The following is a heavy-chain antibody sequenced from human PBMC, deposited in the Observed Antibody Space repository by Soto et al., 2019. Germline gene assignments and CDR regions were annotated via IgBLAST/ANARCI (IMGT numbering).Heavy chain of an antibody. CDR1: GFSLSNARMG. Sequence: QVTLKESGPVLVKPTETHTLTCTVSGFSLSNARMGVSWIRQPPGKALEWLAHIFSNDEKSYSTSLKSRLTISKDTSKSQVVLTMTNMDPVDTATYYCARIIGDTYYDILTGPAFDYWGQGTLVTVSS. V-gene: IGHV2-26*01. CDR2: IFSNDEK. CDR3: ARIIGDTYYDILTGPAFDY. J-gene: IGHJ4*02. D-gene: IGHD3-9*01.